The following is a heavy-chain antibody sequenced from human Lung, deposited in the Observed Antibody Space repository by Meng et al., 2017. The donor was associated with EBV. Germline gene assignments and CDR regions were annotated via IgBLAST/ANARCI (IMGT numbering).Heavy chain of an antibody. J-gene: IGHJ2*01. CDR1: GGPISSSNW. D-gene: IGHD4-17*01. CDR3: ASLYGDSSVWYLDL. Sequence: QGLLQGAGPGLFKPSGTLSLPCAVSGGPISSSNWWSWVRQPPGKGLEWIGKIYHSGITIYNPSLKSRVTMSVDNSKNQFSLKLNSMTAADTAVYYCASLYGDSSVWYLDLWGRGTLVTVSS. V-gene: IGHV4-4*02. CDR2: IYHSGIT.